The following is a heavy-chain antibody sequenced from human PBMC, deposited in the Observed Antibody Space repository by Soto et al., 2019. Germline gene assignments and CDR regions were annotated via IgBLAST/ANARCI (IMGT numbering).Heavy chain of an antibody. CDR1: GGTFSSYA. J-gene: IGHJ6*02. CDR3: ARDSIGEYYYYYGMDV. CDR2: IIPIFGTA. V-gene: IGHV1-69*13. D-gene: IGHD3-10*01. Sequence: SVKVSCKASGGTFSSYAISWVRQAPGQGLEWMGGIIPIFGTANYAQKFRGRVTITADESTSTAYMELSSLRSEDTAVYYCARDSIGEYYYYYGMDVWGQGTTVTVSS.